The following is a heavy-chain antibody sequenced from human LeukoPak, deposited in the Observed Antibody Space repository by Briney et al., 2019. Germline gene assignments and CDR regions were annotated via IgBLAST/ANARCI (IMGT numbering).Heavy chain of an antibody. CDR2: VYSGGST. CDR3: ARGHIRYYFDY. V-gene: IGHV3-66*01. Sequence: GGSLRLSCAASGFTVSNYYMNWVRQAPGKGLEWVSVVYSGGSTNYADSVRGRFTIFRDNSKNTLHLQMNSLRAEDTAVYYCARGHIRYYFDYWGQGTLVTVSS. J-gene: IGHJ4*02. CDR1: GFTVSNYY. D-gene: IGHD3-3*02.